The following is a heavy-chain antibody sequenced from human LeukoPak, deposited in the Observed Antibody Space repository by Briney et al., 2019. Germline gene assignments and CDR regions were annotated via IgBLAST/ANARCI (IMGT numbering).Heavy chain of an antibody. CDR1: GYTFTSYY. D-gene: IGHD2-8*01. Sequence: ASVKVSCKASGYTFTSYYMHWVRQAPGQGREWMGIINPSGGSTSYAQKFQGRVTMTRDTSTSTVYMELSSLRSEDTAVYYCARDRRGMLAFDYWGQGTLVTVSS. J-gene: IGHJ4*02. CDR2: INPSGGST. CDR3: ARDRRGMLAFDY. V-gene: IGHV1-46*03.